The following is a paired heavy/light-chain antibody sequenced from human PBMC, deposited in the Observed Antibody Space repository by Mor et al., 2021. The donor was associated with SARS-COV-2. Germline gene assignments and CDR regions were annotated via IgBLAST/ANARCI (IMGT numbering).Light chain of an antibody. CDR1: SSDVGSYNF. V-gene: IGLV2-14*03. CDR3: SSYTTSRTYV. CDR2: DVS. Sequence: QSALTQPASVSESPGQSITISCTGTSSDVGSYNFVSWYQQHPGKAPKLMIFDVSDRPSGVSNRFSGSKSGNTASLTISGLQAEDEADYYCSSYTTSRTYVFGTGTKVTVL. J-gene: IGLJ1*01.
Heavy chain of an antibody. CDR3: ARDFIAGRAESRMYRYYGMDV. CDR1: GFTFNNHS. V-gene: IGHV3-48*02. J-gene: IGHJ6*02. Sequence: EVQLVESGGGLVQPGGSLRLSCAASGFTFNNHSMNWVRQAPGKGLEWVSYISSGSSTIYYADSVQGRFTISRDNAKNSLYLQMNSLRDEDTAVYYCARDFIAGRAESRMYRYYGMDVWGQGTTVTVSS. D-gene: IGHD6-6*01. CDR2: ISSGSSTI.